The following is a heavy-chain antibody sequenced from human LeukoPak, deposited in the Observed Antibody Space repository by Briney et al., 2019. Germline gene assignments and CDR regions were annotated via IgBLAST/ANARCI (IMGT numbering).Heavy chain of an antibody. CDR1: GGSFSGYY. V-gene: IGHV4-34*01. Sequence: SETLSLTCAVYGGSFSGYYWSWIRQPPGKGLEWIGEINHSGSTNYNPSLKSRVTISVDTSKNQFSLKLSSVTAADTAVYYCAPPAHPRSIAALPTWGQGTLVTVSS. J-gene: IGHJ5*02. D-gene: IGHD6-6*01. CDR3: APPAHPRSIAALPT. CDR2: INHSGST.